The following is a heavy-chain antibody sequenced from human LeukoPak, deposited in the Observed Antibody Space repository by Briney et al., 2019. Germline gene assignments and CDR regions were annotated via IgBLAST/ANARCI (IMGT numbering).Heavy chain of an antibody. V-gene: IGHV3-30*02. J-gene: IGHJ6*03. Sequence: PGGSLRLSCAASGFTFSNYGTHWVRQAPGKGLEWVTFIRYDGSNTYSADSVKGRFTISRDNSKNTLYLQMNGLRSEDTAVYYCAKDGYSSASSFHYYYYMDVWGKGTTVTVSS. D-gene: IGHD2-15*01. CDR1: GFTFSNYG. CDR3: AKDGYSSASSFHYYYYMDV. CDR2: IRYDGSNT.